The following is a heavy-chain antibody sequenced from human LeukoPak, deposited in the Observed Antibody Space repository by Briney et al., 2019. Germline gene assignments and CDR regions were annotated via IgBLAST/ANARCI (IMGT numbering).Heavy chain of an antibody. V-gene: IGHV4-61*02. CDR1: GGSFSSGGYC. D-gene: IGHD2-15*01. CDR3: ATGRYCSGGSCSASYWFDP. Sequence: PSQTLSLTCTVSGGSFSSGGYCWSWIRQPAGKGLEWIGRIYTSGSTNYNPSLKSRVTISVDTSKNQFSLKLSSVTAADTAVYYCATGRYCSGGSCSASYWFDPWGQGTLVTVSS. CDR2: IYTSGST. J-gene: IGHJ5*02.